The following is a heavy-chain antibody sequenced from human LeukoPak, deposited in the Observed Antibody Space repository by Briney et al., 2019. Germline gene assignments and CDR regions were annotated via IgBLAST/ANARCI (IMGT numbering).Heavy chain of an antibody. J-gene: IGHJ5*02. CDR2: ISSNGGST. Sequence: TGGSLRPSCAASGFTFSSYAMHWVRQAPGKGLEYVSAISSNGGSTYYANSVKGRFTISRDNSKNTLYLQMGSLRAEDMAVYYCAREVAERENWFDPWGQETLVTVSS. CDR3: AREVAERENWFDP. CDR1: GFTFSSYA. V-gene: IGHV3-64*01. D-gene: IGHD1-14*01.